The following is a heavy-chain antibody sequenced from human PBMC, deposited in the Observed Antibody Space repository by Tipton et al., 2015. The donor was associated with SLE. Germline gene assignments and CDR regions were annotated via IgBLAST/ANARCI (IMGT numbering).Heavy chain of an antibody. D-gene: IGHD6-13*01. CDR1: GGSISSSSYY. V-gene: IGHV4-39*01. Sequence: TLSLTCTVSGGSISSSSYYWGWIRQPPGKGLEWIGSIYYSGSTYYTPSLKSRVSISVDTSKNRFSLSLNSVTAADTAVFYCARHGWQQLDRDGFDFWGQGTLVTVSS. CDR3: ARHGWQQLDRDGFDF. J-gene: IGHJ4*02. CDR2: IYYSGST.